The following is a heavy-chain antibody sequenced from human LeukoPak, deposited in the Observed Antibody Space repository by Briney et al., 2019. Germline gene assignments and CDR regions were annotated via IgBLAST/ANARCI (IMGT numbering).Heavy chain of an antibody. D-gene: IGHD3-22*01. J-gene: IGHJ3*02. V-gene: IGHV4-61*02. CDR3: ARGIGTSYDSSRDAFAI. CDR1: AGSINSGDYY. CDR2: MYSPGTN. Sequence: PSQTLSLTCTVSAGSINSGDYYWSWIRQPAGKGLEWIGRMYSPGTNYNYNPSVKSRVTISIDTSKHQFSLKLTSVTAADTAVYYCARGIGTSYDSSRDAFAIWGQGTMVTVSS.